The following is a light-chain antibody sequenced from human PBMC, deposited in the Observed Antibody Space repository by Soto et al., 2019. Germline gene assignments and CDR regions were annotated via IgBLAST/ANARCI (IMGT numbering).Light chain of an antibody. CDR1: QIVGTN. Sequence: EIVLTQSPVTLSVSPGERATLSCKTSQIVGTNLAWYQQKPGQAPRLLMYGAFIRAPGFPVRFRGTGSGSEFTLTISSLQSEDGALYYCQQYDKWPYTVGQGTKVDIK. J-gene: IGKJ2*01. CDR3: QQYDKWPYT. CDR2: GAF. V-gene: IGKV3-15*01.